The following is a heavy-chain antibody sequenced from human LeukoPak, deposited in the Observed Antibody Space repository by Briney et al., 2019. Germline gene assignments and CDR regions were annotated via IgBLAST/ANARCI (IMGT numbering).Heavy chain of an antibody. J-gene: IGHJ4*02. CDR2: IYYSGST. D-gene: IGHD6-13*01. CDR1: GGSISSYY. V-gene: IGHV4-59*08. CDR3: ARHLRAAATGTFDS. Sequence: SETLSLTCTVSGGSISSYYWSRIRQPPGKGLEWIGYIYYSGSTNYNPSLKSRVTISVDTSKNQFSLRLSSVTAADTAVFYCARHLRAAATGTFDSWGQGTLVTVSS.